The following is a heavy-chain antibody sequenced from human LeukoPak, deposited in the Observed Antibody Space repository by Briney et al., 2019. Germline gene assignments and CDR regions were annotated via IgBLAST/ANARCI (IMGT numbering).Heavy chain of an antibody. V-gene: IGHV3-48*02. CDR1: GFSFSTYS. J-gene: IGHJ4*02. D-gene: IGHD5-12*01. CDR3: ARGDRNSGYDLYYFDY. CDR2: ITGSSSTT. Sequence: GGSLRLSCAASGFSFSTYSMNWVRQAPGKGLEWVSYITGSSSTTYYADSVKGRFTISRDNAKNPLYLQMNSLRDEDTAVYYCARGDRNSGYDLYYFDYWGQGTLVTVSS.